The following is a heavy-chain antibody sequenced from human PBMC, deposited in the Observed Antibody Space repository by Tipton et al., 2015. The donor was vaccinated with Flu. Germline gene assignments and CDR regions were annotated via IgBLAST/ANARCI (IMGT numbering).Heavy chain of an antibody. CDR3: ARHTGDSVRGVIGY. Sequence: TLSLTCSVSGYSIRSAYYWGWVRRPPGKGLEWIGTIYHSGTTYYNPSLKSRLTISVDTSKNQFSLRLSSVTAADTAVYYCARHTGDSVRGVIGYWGQGTLVTDSS. CDR2: IYHSGTT. D-gene: IGHD3-10*02. CDR1: GYSIRSAYY. J-gene: IGHJ4*02. V-gene: IGHV4-38-2*01.